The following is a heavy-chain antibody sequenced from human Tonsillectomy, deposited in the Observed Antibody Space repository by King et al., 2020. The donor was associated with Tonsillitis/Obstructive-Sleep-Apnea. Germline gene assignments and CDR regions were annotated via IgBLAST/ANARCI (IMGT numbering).Heavy chain of an antibody. CDR3: ARDLWGNYPVH. D-gene: IGHD3-16*02. CDR1: GFTFRNYA. V-gene: IGHV3-30*01. CDR2: ISYDGGSK. J-gene: IGHJ4*02. Sequence: VPLVESGGGVVQPGRSLRLSCAASGFTFRNYAMHWVRQAPGKGLEWVAVISYDGGSKYYADSVKGRFTISRDNSKNTLYLQMNSLRAEDTAVYYCARDLWGNYPVHWGQGALVTVSS.